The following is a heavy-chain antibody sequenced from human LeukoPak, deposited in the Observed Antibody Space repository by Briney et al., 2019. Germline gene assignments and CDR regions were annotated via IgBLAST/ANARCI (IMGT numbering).Heavy chain of an antibody. CDR2: ISGSGGST. CDR1: GFTFSSYA. V-gene: IGHV3-23*01. CDR3: AKDLGGAAAGSYFDY. D-gene: IGHD6-13*01. Sequence: GGSLRLSCAASGFTFSSYAMSWVRQAPGKGLEWVSAISGSGGSTYYADSVKGRFTISRDNSKNTLYLQMNSLRAEDTAVYCCAKDLGGAAAGSYFDYWGQGTLVTASS. J-gene: IGHJ4*02.